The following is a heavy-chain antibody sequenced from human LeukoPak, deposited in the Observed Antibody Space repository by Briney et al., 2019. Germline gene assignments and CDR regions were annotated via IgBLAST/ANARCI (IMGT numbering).Heavy chain of an antibody. CDR3: AKKRDAFDI. J-gene: IGHJ3*02. D-gene: IGHD5-24*01. CDR1: GFTFNNFA. CDR2: LTGSGGTT. V-gene: IGHV3-23*01. Sequence: GGSLRLSCVASGFTFNNFAMNWVRQGPGKRPEWVSSLTGSGGTTYYVDSVEGRFTISRDNSKNTLYLHMNSLRAEDTAMYYCAKKRDAFDIWGQGTVVAVSS.